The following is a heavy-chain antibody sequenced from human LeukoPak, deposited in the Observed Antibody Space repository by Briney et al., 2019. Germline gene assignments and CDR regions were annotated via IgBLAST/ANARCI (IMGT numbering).Heavy chain of an antibody. CDR3: AKDLSLRDFWRGYFDY. V-gene: IGHV3-23*01. CDR1: GFIFSNYG. D-gene: IGHD3-3*01. CDR2: ISASGSAT. Sequence: GGSLRLSCAASGFIFSNYGMNWVRQAPGKGLEWVAAISASGSATSYADSVRGRFTISRDNSKSTTYLQMNSLRAEDTAVFYCAKDLSLRDFWRGYFDYWGQGIPVTVSS. J-gene: IGHJ4*02.